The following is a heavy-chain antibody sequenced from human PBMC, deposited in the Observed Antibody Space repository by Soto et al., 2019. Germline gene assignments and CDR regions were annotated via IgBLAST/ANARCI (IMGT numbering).Heavy chain of an antibody. CDR1: VGSVNGGIYY. D-gene: IGHD1-1*01. CDR3: ARVERGTATTVVDAFDI. V-gene: IGHV4-34*01. CDR2: MSHSGGT. J-gene: IGHJ3*02. Sequence: QGQLQQWGAELLKPSETLSLPCAVYVGSVNGGIYYWTWIRQPPGKDLGGIGEMSHSGGTHFNPSLKSRVTISVDTSKNQFPLKMSAVTAADTALYYCARVERGTATTVVDAFDIWGPGTLVTVSS.